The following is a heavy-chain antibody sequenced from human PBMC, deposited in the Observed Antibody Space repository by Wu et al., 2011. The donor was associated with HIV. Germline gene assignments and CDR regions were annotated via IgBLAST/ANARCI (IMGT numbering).Heavy chain of an antibody. V-gene: IGHV1-8*03. CDR2: MNPNSGNT. CDR1: GYTFTSYD. CDR3: ARGSLLWFGELSHNWFDP. J-gene: IGHJ5*02. D-gene: IGHD3-10*01. Sequence: QVQLVQSGAEVKKPGASVKVSCKASGYTFTSYDINWVRQATGQGLEWMGWMNPNSGNTGYAQKFQGRVTITRNTSISTAYMELSSLRSEDTAVYYCARGSLLWFGELSHNWFDPWGQGTLVTVSS.